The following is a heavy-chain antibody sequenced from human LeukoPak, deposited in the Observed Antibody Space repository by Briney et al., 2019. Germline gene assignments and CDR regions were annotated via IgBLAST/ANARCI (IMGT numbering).Heavy chain of an antibody. CDR3: AHSSNGPVAAGTRNNWFDP. CDR1: GFSLSTSGVG. CDR2: IYWDDDK. Sequence: SGPTLVNPTQTLTLTCTFSGFSLSTSGVGVGWIRQPPGKALEWLALIYWDDDKRYSPSLKSRLTITKDTSKNQVVLTMTNMDPVDTATYYCAHSSNGPVAAGTRNNWFDPWGQGTLVTVSS. D-gene: IGHD6-13*01. V-gene: IGHV2-5*02. J-gene: IGHJ5*02.